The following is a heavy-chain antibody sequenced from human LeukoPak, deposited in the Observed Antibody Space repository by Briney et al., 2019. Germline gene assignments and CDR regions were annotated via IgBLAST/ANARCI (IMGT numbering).Heavy chain of an antibody. Sequence: GGSLRLSCAASGFTFSSYAMHWVRQAPGKGLEWVAVISYDGSNKYYADSVKGRFTISRDNAKNSLYLQMNSLRAEDTAVYYCARGWVAATPSVVRGYFDYWGQGTLVTVSS. CDR3: ARGWVAATPSVVRGYFDY. J-gene: IGHJ4*02. CDR2: ISYDGSNK. D-gene: IGHD2-15*01. V-gene: IGHV3-30*04. CDR1: GFTFSSYA.